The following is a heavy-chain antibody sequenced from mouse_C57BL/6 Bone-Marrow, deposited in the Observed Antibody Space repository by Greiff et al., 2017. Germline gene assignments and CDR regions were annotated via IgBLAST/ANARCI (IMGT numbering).Heavy chain of an antibody. D-gene: IGHD1-1*01. CDR3: TTYYGGSPWFAY. Sequence: VQLQQSGAELVRPGASVKLSCTASGFNIKDDYMHWVKQRPEQGLEWIGLIDPENGDTEYASKFQGKATITADTSSNTAYLQLSSLTSEDTAVYSCTTYYGGSPWFAYWGQGTLVTVSA. CDR1: GFNIKDDY. V-gene: IGHV14-4*01. J-gene: IGHJ3*01. CDR2: IDPENGDT.